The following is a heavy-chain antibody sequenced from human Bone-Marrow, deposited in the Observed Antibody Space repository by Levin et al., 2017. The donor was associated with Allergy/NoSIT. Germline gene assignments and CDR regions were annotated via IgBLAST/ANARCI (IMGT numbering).Heavy chain of an antibody. CDR3: ARGGDCSSTSCYYYYYYMDV. CDR1: GGTFSSYA. Sequence: AASVKVSCKASGGTFSSYAISWVRQAPGQGLEWMGGIIPIFGTANYAQKFQGRVTITADKSTSTAYMELSSLRSEDTAVYYCARGGDCSSTSCYYYYYYMDVWGKGTTVTVSS. CDR2: IIPIFGTA. J-gene: IGHJ6*03. D-gene: IGHD2-2*01. V-gene: IGHV1-69*06.